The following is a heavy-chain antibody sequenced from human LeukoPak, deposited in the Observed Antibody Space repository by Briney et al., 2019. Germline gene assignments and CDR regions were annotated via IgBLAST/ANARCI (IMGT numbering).Heavy chain of an antibody. J-gene: IGHJ6*03. CDR1: GGSFSGYY. CDR2: IYHSGST. V-gene: IGHV4-38-2*02. CDR3: ARDSRPSYYDFWSGYYRSMDV. Sequence: SETLSLTCAVYGGSFSGYYWGWIRQPPGKGLEWIGSIYHSGSTYYNPSLKSRVTISVDTSKNQFSLKLSSVTAADTAVYYCARDSRPSYYDFWSGYYRSMDVWGKGTTVTVSS. D-gene: IGHD3-3*01.